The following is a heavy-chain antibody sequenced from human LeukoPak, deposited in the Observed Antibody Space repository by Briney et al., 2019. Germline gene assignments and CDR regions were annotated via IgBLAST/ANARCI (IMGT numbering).Heavy chain of an antibody. Sequence: ASVKVSCKASGGTFSSYAISWVRQAPGQGLEWMGWINPNSGGTNYAQKFQGRVTMTRDTSISTAYMELSRLRSDDTAVYYCARDSSFGGWYGFDPWGQGTLVTVSS. V-gene: IGHV1-2*02. CDR2: INPNSGGT. D-gene: IGHD6-19*01. CDR1: GGTFSSYA. J-gene: IGHJ5*02. CDR3: ARDSSFGGWYGFDP.